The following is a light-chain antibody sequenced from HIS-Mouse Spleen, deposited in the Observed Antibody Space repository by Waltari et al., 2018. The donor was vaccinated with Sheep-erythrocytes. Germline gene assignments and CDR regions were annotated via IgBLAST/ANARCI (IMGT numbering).Light chain of an antibody. CDR3: CSYAGSYTWV. J-gene: IGLJ3*02. CDR2: GNS. CDR1: SSNIRAGYA. V-gene: IGLV1-40*01. Sequence: QSVLTQPPSVSGAPGQRVTISCTGSSSNIRAGYAVHWYQQLPVTAPKPLIYGNSNRPSGVPDRFSGSKSGTSASLAITGLQAEDEADYYCCSYAGSYTWVFGGGTKLTVL.